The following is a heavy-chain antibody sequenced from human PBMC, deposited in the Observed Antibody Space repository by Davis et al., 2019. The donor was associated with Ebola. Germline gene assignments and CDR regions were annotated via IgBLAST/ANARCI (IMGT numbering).Heavy chain of an antibody. D-gene: IGHD2-15*01. CDR1: GYSISSGYY. Sequence: MPSETLSLTCSVSGYSISSGYYWRWIRQPPGKGLEWIGYIYYSGSTNYNPSLKSRVTISVDTSKNQFSLKLSSVTAADTAVYYCARDAVVAAIDYWGQGTLVTVSS. V-gene: IGHV4-61*01. CDR3: ARDAVVAAIDY. CDR2: IYYSGST. J-gene: IGHJ4*02.